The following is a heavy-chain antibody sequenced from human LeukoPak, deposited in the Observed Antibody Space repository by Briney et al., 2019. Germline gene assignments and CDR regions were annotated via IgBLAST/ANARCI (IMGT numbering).Heavy chain of an antibody. CDR2: ISWNSGSR. Sequence: GGSLRLSCAASGFTFDDYAMHWVRQAPGKGLEWVSGISWNSGSRGYAESVKGRFTISRDNAKNSLYLQMTILRAEDTALYYCAKVAGSRSTNYYNSHDYVDYWGQGTLVTVSS. D-gene: IGHD3-22*01. CDR3: AKVAGSRSTNYYNSHDYVDY. CDR1: GFTFDDYA. V-gene: IGHV3-9*01. J-gene: IGHJ4*02.